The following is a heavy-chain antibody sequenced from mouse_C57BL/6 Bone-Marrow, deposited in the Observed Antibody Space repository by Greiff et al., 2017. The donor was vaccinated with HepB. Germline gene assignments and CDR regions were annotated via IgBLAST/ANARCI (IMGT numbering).Heavy chain of an antibody. CDR3: ARDSSGYSAY. J-gene: IGHJ3*01. D-gene: IGHD3-2*02. V-gene: IGHV1-81*01. CDR1: GYTFTSYG. CDR2: IYPRSGNT. Sequence: VQLQQSGAELARPGASVKLSCKASGYTFTSYGISWVKQRTGQGLEWIGEIYPRSGNTYYNEKFKGKATLTADKSSSTAYMELRSLTSEASAVYFCARDSSGYSAYWGQGTLVTVSA.